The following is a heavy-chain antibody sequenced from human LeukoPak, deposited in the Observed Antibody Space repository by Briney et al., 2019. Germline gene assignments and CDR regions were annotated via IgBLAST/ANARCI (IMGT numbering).Heavy chain of an antibody. V-gene: IGHV1-69*13. Sequence: SVKVSCKASGGTFSSYAISWVRQAPGQGLEWMGGIIPIFGTANYAQKFQGRVTITADESTSTAYMELSSPRSEDTAVYYCARCRGFGELFYYYYYMDVWGKGTTVTISS. CDR1: GGTFSSYA. D-gene: IGHD3-10*01. J-gene: IGHJ6*03. CDR2: IIPIFGTA. CDR3: ARCRGFGELFYYYYYMDV.